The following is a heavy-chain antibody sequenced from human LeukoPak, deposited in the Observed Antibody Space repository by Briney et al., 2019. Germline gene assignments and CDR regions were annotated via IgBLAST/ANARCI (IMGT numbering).Heavy chain of an antibody. CDR1: GYTFTGYY. CDR3: ARVKNVGATTMDFDY. V-gene: IGHV1-2*02. D-gene: IGHD1-26*01. J-gene: IGHJ4*02. CDR2: INPNSGGT. Sequence: GAPVKVSCKASGYTFTGYYMHWVRQAPGQGLEWMGWINPNSGGTNYAQKFQGRVTMTRDTSISTAYMELSRLRSDDTAVYYCARVKNVGATTMDFDYWGQGTLVTVSS.